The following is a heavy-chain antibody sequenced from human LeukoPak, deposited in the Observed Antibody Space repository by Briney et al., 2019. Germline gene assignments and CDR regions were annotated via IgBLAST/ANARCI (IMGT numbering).Heavy chain of an antibody. J-gene: IGHJ6*03. CDR3: AREVVVPAAMEYYYYYYMGV. CDR1: GFTFSNYA. V-gene: IGHV3-48*03. CDR2: ISISGSTI. Sequence: GGSLRLSCAASGFTFSNYAMSWVRQAPGKGLEWVSYISISGSTIYYADSVKGRFTISRDNAKNSLYLQMNSLRAEDTAVYYCAREVVVPAAMEYYYYYYMGVWGKGTTVTISS. D-gene: IGHD2-2*01.